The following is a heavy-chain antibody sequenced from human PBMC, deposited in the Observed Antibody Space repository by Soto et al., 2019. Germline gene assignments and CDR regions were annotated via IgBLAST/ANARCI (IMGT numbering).Heavy chain of an antibody. J-gene: IGHJ5*02. Sequence: QVTLKESGPVVVKPTETLTLTCTVSGFSLTNARLGVSWIRQPPGKALEWLAHIFSNDEKSYSTSLKNRLTMSKDTSKSQVVLTMTKMDPVDSATYYCALIKDCSRTDCYLASFDPWGQGTLVTVSS. D-gene: IGHD2-2*01. CDR1: GFSLTNARLG. CDR2: IFSNDEK. V-gene: IGHV2-26*01. CDR3: ALIKDCSRTDCYLASFDP.